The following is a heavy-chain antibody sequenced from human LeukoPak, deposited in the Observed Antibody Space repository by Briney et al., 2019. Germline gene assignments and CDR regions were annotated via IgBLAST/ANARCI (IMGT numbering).Heavy chain of an antibody. V-gene: IGHV4-59*01. J-gene: IGHJ4*02. D-gene: IGHD2-2*01. CDR1: GGSTSSYY. Sequence: PSETLSLTCIVSGGSTSSYYWTWTRQPPGKGLEWIGYIYNSGSTNYNPSLKSRVTISGDTSKNQFSLKLTSVTAADTAVYYCATEYCSSSTCRFEYWGQGTLVTVSS. CDR2: IYNSGST. CDR3: ATEYCSSSTCRFEY.